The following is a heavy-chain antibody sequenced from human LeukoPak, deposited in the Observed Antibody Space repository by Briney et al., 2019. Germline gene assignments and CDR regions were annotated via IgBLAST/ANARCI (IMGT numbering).Heavy chain of an antibody. CDR1: GFTFGSYA. Sequence: PGGSLRLSCAASGFTFGSYAMSWVRQAPGKGLEWVSAISGSGGSTYYADSVKGRFTISRDNSKNTLYLQMNSLRAEDTAVYYCAKVQLGGPVGATKDAFDIGGQGARVTVSS. J-gene: IGHJ3*02. V-gene: IGHV3-23*01. CDR2: ISGSGGST. CDR3: AKVQLGGPVGATKDAFDI. D-gene: IGHD1-26*01.